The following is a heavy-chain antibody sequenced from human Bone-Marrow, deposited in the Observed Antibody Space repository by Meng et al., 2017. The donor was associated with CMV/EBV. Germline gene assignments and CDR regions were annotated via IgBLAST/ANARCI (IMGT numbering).Heavy chain of an antibody. J-gene: IGHJ4*02. CDR2: IKPDGSEV. CDR1: DLTLTSYT. Sequence: GGSLRLSCAASDLTLTSYTMNWVRQAPGKGLEWVANIKPDGSEVHYGDSVMGRLTISRDNSKNTLYLQMNSLRAEDTAVYYCAPNTIWGQGTLVTVSS. D-gene: IGHD3-10*01. CDR3: APNTI. V-gene: IGHV3-7*01.